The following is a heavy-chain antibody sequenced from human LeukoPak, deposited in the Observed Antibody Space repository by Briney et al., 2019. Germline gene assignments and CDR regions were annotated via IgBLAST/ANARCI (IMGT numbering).Heavy chain of an antibody. V-gene: IGHV4-39*01. D-gene: IGHD3-3*01. CDR1: GGSISSYY. CDR2: LYYSGSI. J-gene: IGHJ4*02. CDR3: ARGPYYDFWSGYPFFDY. Sequence: PSETLSLTCTVAGGSISSYYWGWIRQPPGKGLERIGTLYYSGSIYYNPSLKSRVTISVDTSKNQFSLKLTSVTAADTAVYYCARGPYYDFWSGYPFFDYWGQGTLVTVSS.